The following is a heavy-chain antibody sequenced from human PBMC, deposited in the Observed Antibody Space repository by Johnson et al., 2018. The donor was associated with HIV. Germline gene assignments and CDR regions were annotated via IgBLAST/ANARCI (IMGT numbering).Heavy chain of an antibody. CDR3: RIYSYGGGGPFEI. Sequence: QVQLVESGGALVRPGGSLRLSCAVSGFTFKDYYMNWVRQAPGKGLEWVSHISSSGTTTYYADAVKGRFTISRDNSKNTLYLHMDSLRAEDTAVYYCRIYSYGGGGPFEIWGQGTMVTVSS. CDR2: ISSSGTTT. J-gene: IGHJ3*02. D-gene: IGHD5-18*01. V-gene: IGHV3-11*04. CDR1: GFTFKDYY.